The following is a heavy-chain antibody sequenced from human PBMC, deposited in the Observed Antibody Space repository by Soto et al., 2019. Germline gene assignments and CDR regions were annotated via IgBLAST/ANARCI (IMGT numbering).Heavy chain of an antibody. CDR1: GDSVSSNSAA. D-gene: IGHD1-26*01. CDR3: ARTGGATDS. Sequence: SQTLSLPCAISGDSVSSNSAAWNWIRQSPSRGFEWLGRTYYRSKWYNEYAVTVKSRITINPDTSKNHFSLQLSSVTPEDTAVYYCARTGGATDSWGQGTLVTVSS. J-gene: IGHJ4*02. V-gene: IGHV6-1*01. CDR2: TYYRSKWYN.